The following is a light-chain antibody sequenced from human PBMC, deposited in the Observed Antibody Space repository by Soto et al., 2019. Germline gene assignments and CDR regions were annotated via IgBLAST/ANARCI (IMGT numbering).Light chain of an antibody. CDR1: RDVGSD. J-gene: IGKJ5*01. CDR2: AAS. Sequence: QMTPSPSSLSASVGEKIIITCRASRDVGSDVSWYQQKPGQAPKLLIYAASNLYTGVPSRFSGSRSGTEFTLTISSLQPEDFATYYCQQLNSYPITFGQGTRLEIK. V-gene: IGKV1-17*01. CDR3: QQLNSYPIT.